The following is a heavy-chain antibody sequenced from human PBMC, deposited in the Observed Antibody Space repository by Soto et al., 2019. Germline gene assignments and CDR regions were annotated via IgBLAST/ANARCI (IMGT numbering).Heavy chain of an antibody. CDR1: GFTFSSYW. J-gene: IGHJ4*02. CDR2: IKTDGTVT. V-gene: IGHV3-74*03. CDR3: AKDLSWGQRDY. D-gene: IGHD3-16*01. Sequence: EVQLVESGGGLVQPGGSLRLSCAASGFTFSSYWMHWVRQDAGKGLLWVSRIKTDGTVTQYADSVKGRFTVSRDNAKNTLYLQMNSLRAEDTAVYYCAKDLSWGQRDYGGQGALVTVSS.